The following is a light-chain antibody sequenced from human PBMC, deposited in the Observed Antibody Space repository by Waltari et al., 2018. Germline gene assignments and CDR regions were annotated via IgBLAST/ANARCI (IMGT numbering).Light chain of an antibody. CDR1: SSDVGTYNH. J-gene: IGLJ1*01. Sequence: QSVLTQPASVSGSPGQSITISCTGLSSDVGTYNHVSWYQQHPGKAPILMIFELTHPPAGVSDRFSGSVSGNTSALTISGLQADDEADYYCSSFTTDTSHYVFGSGTKVTVL. CDR3: SSFTTDTSHYV. V-gene: IGLV2-14*01. CDR2: ELT.